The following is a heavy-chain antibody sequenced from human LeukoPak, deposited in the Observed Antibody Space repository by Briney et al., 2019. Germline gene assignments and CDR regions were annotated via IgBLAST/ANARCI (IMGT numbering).Heavy chain of an antibody. J-gene: IGHJ4*02. CDR3: ARLRTDYYDSSGYFDY. V-gene: IGHV5-10-1*01. CDR1: GYSFTSYW. D-gene: IGHD3-22*01. Sequence: GESLRMSCKGSGYSFTSYWISWVRQMPGKGLDWMGRIDPSDSYTNYSPSFQGHVTISADKSISTAYLQWSSLKASDTAMYYCARLRTDYYDSSGYFDYWGQGTLVTVSS. CDR2: IDPSDSYT.